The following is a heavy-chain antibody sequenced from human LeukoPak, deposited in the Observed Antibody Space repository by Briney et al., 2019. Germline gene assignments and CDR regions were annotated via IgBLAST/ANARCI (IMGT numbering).Heavy chain of an antibody. CDR1: GFTFSTYG. J-gene: IGHJ6*02. CDR2: VSSGGGDK. V-gene: IGHV3-33*01. D-gene: IGHD3-10*01. Sequence: PGRSLRLSCAASGFTFSTYGVHWVRQAPGKGLEWVAVVSSGGGDKYYADSVKGRFTISRDNSKKTVYLQMNSLRAEDSAVYYCAREGYYASQGFSYRRSYYYGLDEWGQGTTVIVSS. CDR3: AREGYYASQGFSYRRSYYYGLDE.